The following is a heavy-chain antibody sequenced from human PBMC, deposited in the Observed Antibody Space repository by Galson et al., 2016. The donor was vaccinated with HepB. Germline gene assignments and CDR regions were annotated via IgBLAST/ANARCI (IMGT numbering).Heavy chain of an antibody. J-gene: IGHJ5*02. D-gene: IGHD2-2*01. CDR3: ARGYGSTSSNWFDP. V-gene: IGHV4-30-4*01. Sequence: TLSLTCTVSGGSISSGDYYWSWIRQPPGKGLEWIGYIYYSGSTYYNPSLKSRVTISVDTSKNQFSLKLISVTAADTAVYYCARGYGSTSSNWFDPWGQGTLVTVPS. CDR2: IYYSGST. CDR1: GGSISSGDYY.